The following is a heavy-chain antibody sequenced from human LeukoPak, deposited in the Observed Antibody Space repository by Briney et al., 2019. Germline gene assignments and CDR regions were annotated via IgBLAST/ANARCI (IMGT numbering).Heavy chain of an antibody. D-gene: IGHD6-19*01. CDR2: IYYSGST. V-gene: IGHV4-39*01. J-gene: IGHJ4*02. CDR3: ARHLEGSGWSGGFDY. CDR1: GGSISSSSYY. Sequence: PSETLSLTCTVSGGSISSSSYYWGWIRQPPGTGLEWIGSIYYSGSTYYNPSLKSRVTISVDTSKNQFSLKLSSVTAADTAVYYCARHLEGSGWSGGFDYWGQGTLVTVSS.